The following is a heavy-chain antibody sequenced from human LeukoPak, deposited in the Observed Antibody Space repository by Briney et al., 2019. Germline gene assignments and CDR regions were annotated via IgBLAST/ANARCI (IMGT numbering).Heavy chain of an antibody. CDR3: ARGIGDY. Sequence: GGSLRLSCAASGFSFSSYEMNWVRQAPGKGLEWLSHISSGGSTIFYADSVRGRFTISRDNAKNLLFLQMNSLRAGDTAIYYCARGIGDYWGQGTLVSVSS. V-gene: IGHV3-48*03. J-gene: IGHJ4*02. CDR1: GFSFSSYE. CDR2: ISSGGSTI.